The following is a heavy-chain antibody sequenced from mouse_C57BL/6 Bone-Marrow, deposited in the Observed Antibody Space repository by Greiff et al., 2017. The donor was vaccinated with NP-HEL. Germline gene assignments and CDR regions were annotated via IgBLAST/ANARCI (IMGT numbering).Heavy chain of an antibody. CDR2: IRNKANGYTT. CDR3: ARSYGGAYYSSDGYFDV. Sequence: EVQGVESGGGLVQPGGSLSLSCAASGFTFTDYYMSWVRQPPGKALEWLGFIRNKANGYTTEYSASVKGRFTISRDNSQSILNLQMNALRAEDSTTYCCARSYGGAYYSSDGYFDVWGTGTTVTVTS. J-gene: IGHJ1*03. D-gene: IGHD2-5*01. CDR1: GFTFTDYY. V-gene: IGHV7-3*01.